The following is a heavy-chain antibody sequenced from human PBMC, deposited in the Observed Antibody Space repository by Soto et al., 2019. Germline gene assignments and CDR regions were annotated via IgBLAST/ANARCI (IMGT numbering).Heavy chain of an antibody. CDR2: IKSKTDGGTT. J-gene: IGHJ6*02. Sequence: EVQLVESGGGLVKPGGSLRLSCAASGFTFSNAWMSWVRQAPGKGLEWVGRIKSKTDGGTTDYAAPVKGRFTISRDHSKNTLYLQMNSLKTEDTAVYYCTRLERDYYYGMDVWGQGTTVTVSS. CDR3: TRLERDYYYGMDV. V-gene: IGHV3-15*01. CDR1: GFTFSNAW.